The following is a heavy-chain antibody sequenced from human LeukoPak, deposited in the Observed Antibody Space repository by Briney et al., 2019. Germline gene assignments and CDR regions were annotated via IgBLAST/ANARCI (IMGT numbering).Heavy chain of an antibody. CDR1: GGSISSGSYY. D-gene: IGHD1-26*01. Sequence: SQTLSLTCTVSGGSISSGSYYWTWIRQPAGKGLEWIGRISNSGTTNYNPSLKSRVTMSVDTSRNQFSLNLNSVTAADTAIYYCARWDGDPWGQGTLVTVSS. CDR3: ARWDGDP. J-gene: IGHJ5*02. V-gene: IGHV4-61*02. CDR2: ISNSGTT.